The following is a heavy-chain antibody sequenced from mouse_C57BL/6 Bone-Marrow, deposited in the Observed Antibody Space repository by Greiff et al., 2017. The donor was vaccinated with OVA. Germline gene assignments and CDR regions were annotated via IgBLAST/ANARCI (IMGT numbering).Heavy chain of an antibody. CDR2: ISSGGSYT. D-gene: IGHD2-3*01. CDR1: GFTFSSYG. J-gene: IGHJ4*01. Sequence: EVQLVESGGDLVKPGGSLKLSCAASGFTFSSYGMSWVRQTPDKRLEWVATISSGGSYTYYPDSVKGRFTISRDKAKNTLYLQMSSLKSEDTAMYYCARDGYYYAMDYWGQGTSVTVSS. CDR3: ARDGYYYAMDY. V-gene: IGHV5-6*01.